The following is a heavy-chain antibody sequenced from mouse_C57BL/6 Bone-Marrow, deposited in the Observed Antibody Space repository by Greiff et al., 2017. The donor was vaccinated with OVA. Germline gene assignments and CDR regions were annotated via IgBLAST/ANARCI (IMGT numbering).Heavy chain of an antibody. Sequence: EVQLQQSGPELVKPGASVKISCKASGYTFTDYYMNWVKQSHGKSLEWIGDINPNNGGTSYNQKFKGKATLTVDKSSSTAYMELRSLTSEDSAVYYCARLKNYYGSSSFAYWGQGTLVTVSA. CDR3: ARLKNYYGSSSFAY. D-gene: IGHD1-1*01. CDR1: GYTFTDYY. V-gene: IGHV1-26*01. CDR2: INPNNGGT. J-gene: IGHJ3*01.